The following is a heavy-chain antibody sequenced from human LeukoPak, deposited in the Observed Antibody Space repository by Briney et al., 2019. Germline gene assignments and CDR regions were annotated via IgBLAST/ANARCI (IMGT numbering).Heavy chain of an antibody. CDR2: IYYSGST. J-gene: IGHJ6*02. CDR1: GGSISSYY. Sequence: PSETLSLTCTVSGGSISSYYWSWIRQPPGKGLEWIGYIYYSGSTNYNPSLKSRVTISVDTSKNQFPLKLSSVTAADTAVYYCARAPYDILTGYYFYYYGMDVWGQGTTVTVSS. D-gene: IGHD3-9*01. V-gene: IGHV4-59*01. CDR3: ARAPYDILTGYYFYYYGMDV.